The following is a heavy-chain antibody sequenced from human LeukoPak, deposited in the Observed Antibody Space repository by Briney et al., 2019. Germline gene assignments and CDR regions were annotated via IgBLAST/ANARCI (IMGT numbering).Heavy chain of an antibody. D-gene: IGHD6-19*01. V-gene: IGHV3-30*18. CDR1: GFTFSSYG. CDR2: ISYDGSNK. J-gene: IGHJ4*02. CDR3: AKDRSSGWPHNFDY. Sequence: GGSLRLSCAASGFTFSSYGMHWVRQAPGKGLEWVAVISYDGSNKYYADSVKGRFTISRDNSKNTLYLQMNSLRAEDTAVYYCAKDRSSGWPHNFDYWGQGTLVTVSS.